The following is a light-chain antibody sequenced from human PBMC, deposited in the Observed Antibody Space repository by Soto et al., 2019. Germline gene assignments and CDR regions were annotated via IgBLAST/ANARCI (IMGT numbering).Light chain of an antibody. J-gene: IGKJ2*01. CDR3: QQTFTTPHT. CDR2: AAS. V-gene: IGKV1-39*01. Sequence: DIRMTQSPSSLSASVGDRVTITCRASQPISVSLNWYQQKPGEAPKLLMYAASTLPSGVPSRFSGSGSGTDFTLTISSLQPVDFASYYCQQTFTTPHTFGQETKLEIK. CDR1: QPISVS.